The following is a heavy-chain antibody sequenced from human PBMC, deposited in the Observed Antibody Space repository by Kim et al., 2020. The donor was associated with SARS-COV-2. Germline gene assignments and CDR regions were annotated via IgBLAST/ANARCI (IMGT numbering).Heavy chain of an antibody. V-gene: IGHV3-21*06. J-gene: IGHJ4*02. Sequence: YNADSKKCRFTISRDNDKNSVYLQMNSLRAEDTAVYYCARERRGDDVIDYWGQGTLVTVSS. CDR3: ARERRGDDVIDY. D-gene: IGHD3-16*01.